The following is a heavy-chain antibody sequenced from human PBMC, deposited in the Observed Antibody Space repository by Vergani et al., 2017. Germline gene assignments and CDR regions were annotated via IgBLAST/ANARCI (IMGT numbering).Heavy chain of an antibody. CDR1: GYTFTSYG. V-gene: IGHV1-18*01. Sequence: QVQLVQSGAEVKKPGASVKVSCKASGYTFTSYGISWVRQAPGQGLEWMGWISAYNGNTNYAQKLQGRVTMTRDTSTSTVYMELSSLRSEDTAVYYCARDRRYGSGSYYNDYWGQGTLVTVSS. D-gene: IGHD3-10*01. CDR3: ARDRRYGSGSYYNDY. J-gene: IGHJ4*02. CDR2: ISAYNGNT.